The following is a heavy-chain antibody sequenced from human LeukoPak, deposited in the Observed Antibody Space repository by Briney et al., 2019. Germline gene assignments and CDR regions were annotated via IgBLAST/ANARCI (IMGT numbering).Heavy chain of an antibody. Sequence: GGSLRLSCAASGFTFSSYSMNWVRQAPGKGLEWVSSISSSSSYIYYADSVKGRFTISRDNAKNSLYLQMNSLRAEDTAVYYCARAVPTTYYYDSSGYPDYWGQGTLVTVSS. CDR2: ISSSSSYI. D-gene: IGHD3-22*01. V-gene: IGHV3-21*01. CDR1: GFTFSSYS. CDR3: ARAVPTTYYYDSSGYPDY. J-gene: IGHJ4*02.